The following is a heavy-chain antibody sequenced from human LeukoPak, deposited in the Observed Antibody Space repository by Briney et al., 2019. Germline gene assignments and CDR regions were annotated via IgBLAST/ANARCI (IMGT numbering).Heavy chain of an antibody. CDR1: GFTFSSYG. V-gene: IGHV3-30*18. CDR2: ISYDGSNK. Sequence: GRSLRLSYAAPGFTFSSYGMHWVRQAPGKGLEWVAVISYDGSNKYYADSVKGRFTISRDNSKNTLYLQMNSLRAEDTAVYYCAKEALYYFDYWGQGTLVTVSS. J-gene: IGHJ4*02. CDR3: AKEALYYFDY.